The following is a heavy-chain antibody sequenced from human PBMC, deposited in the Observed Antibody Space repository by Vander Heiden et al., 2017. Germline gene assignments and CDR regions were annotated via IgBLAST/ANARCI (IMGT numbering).Heavy chain of an antibody. J-gene: IGHJ4*02. Sequence: HVQLVQSGAEVKKPGASVKVSCKASGYTFTAYYMHWVRQAPGQGLEWMGWIDPNRGVTNYAQRFQGRVTMTRDTSISTGDRELSRLRSDDTAVYYCARALDLAYCGGDCYPDYWGQGTLVTVSS. CDR1: GYTFTAYY. CDR3: ARALDLAYCGGDCYPDY. CDR2: IDPNRGVT. V-gene: IGHV1-2*02. D-gene: IGHD2-21*02.